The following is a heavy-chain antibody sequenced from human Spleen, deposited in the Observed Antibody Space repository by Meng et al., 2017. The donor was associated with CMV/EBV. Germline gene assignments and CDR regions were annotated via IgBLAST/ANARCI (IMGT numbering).Heavy chain of an antibody. D-gene: IGHD2-21*01. J-gene: IGHJ5*02. CDR1: DYY. V-gene: IGHV4-30-4*08. Sequence: DYYWSWIRQPPGKGLEWIGYIYYSGSTYYNPSLKSRVTISVDTSKNQFSLKLSSVTAADTAVYYRARDGKSPYCGGDCYSAGQFDPWGQGTLVTVSS. CDR3: ARDGKSPYCGGDCYSAGQFDP. CDR2: IYYSGST.